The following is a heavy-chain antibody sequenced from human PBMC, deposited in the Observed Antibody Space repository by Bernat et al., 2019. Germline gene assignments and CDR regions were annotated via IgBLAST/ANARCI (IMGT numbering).Heavy chain of an antibody. CDR2: IEHGGAT. D-gene: IGHD2-21*01. CDR3: ARNGAYCIEV. Sequence: QVQLQESGPGLVKPSETLSLTCDVSGASINSYWWSWARQPPGKGLEWIGEIEHGGATNYNPSLKSRVTISVDKSKNQFSLKLSSVTDADTALYYCARNGAYCIEVWGQGTTVTVS. V-gene: IGHV4-4*02. CDR1: GASINSYW. J-gene: IGHJ6*02.